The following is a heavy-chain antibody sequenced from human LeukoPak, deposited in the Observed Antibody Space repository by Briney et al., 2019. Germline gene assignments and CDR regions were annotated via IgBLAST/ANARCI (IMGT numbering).Heavy chain of an antibody. J-gene: IGHJ4*02. D-gene: IGHD5-18*01. Sequence: GGSLRLSCAASGFTFSKYWMHWVRRAPGKGLVWVSRIHSDGSSVYYADAVKGRFTISRDNARKTLYLQMNSLSADDTAVYYCAREGLGYSYGYWGQGTLVTVSS. CDR3: AREGLGYSYGY. CDR2: IHSDGSSV. V-gene: IGHV3-74*01. CDR1: GFTFSKYW.